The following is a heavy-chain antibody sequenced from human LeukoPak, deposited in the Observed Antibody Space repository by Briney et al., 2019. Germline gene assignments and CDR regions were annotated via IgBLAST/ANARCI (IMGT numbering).Heavy chain of an antibody. D-gene: IGHD3-16*01. CDR1: GGSISSSSYY. CDR2: IYYSGST. CDR3: ARDLPGDDAFDI. V-gene: IGHV4-39*07. Sequence: PSETLSLTCTVSGGSISSSSYYWGWIRQPPGKGLEWIGSIYYSGSTYYNPSLKSRVTISVDTSKNQFSLKLSSVTAADTAVYYCARDLPGDDAFDIWGQGTMVTVSS. J-gene: IGHJ3*02.